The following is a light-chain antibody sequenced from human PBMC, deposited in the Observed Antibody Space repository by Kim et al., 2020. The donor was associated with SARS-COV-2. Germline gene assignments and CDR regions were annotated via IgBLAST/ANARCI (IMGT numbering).Light chain of an antibody. CDR2: EDT. CDR3: QAWDSSTAV. CDR1: KLGNKY. V-gene: IGLV3-1*01. J-gene: IGLJ1*01. Sequence: SYELTQPPSVSVFPGQTASISCSGDKLGNKYAYWYQQKPGQSPVVVSYEDTKRPSGIPERFSGSNSGNTATLTISGTQAMDEADYYCQAWDSSTAVFGTG.